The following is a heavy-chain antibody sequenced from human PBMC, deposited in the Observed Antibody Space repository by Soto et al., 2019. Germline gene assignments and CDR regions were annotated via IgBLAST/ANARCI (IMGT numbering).Heavy chain of an antibody. CDR1: GYTFTNYG. CDR3: ARERQYEPLLY. J-gene: IGHJ4*02. CDR2: VSAYNRNT. D-gene: IGHD2-2*01. Sequence: QVQLVQSGVEVKKSGASVKVSCQASGYTFTNYGITWLRQAPGQGLEWIGWVSAYNRNTNYAQRFQDRVTMTTDTSTRTAYMELRNLKSDDTAIYFCARERQYEPLLYWGQGTLVTVSS. V-gene: IGHV1-18*01.